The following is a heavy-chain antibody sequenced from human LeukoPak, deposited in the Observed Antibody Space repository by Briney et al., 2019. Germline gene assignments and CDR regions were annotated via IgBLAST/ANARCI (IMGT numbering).Heavy chain of an antibody. CDR3: AREIGLGLLDI. V-gene: IGHV4-34*01. Sequence: SETLSLTCAVYGGSFSGYYWSWIRQPPGKGLEWIGEINHSGSTNYNPSLKSRVTISVDTSKNQFSLKLSSVTAADTAVYYCAREIGLGLLDIWGQGTMVTVSS. D-gene: IGHD3-16*01. CDR1: GGSFSGYY. CDR2: INHSGST. J-gene: IGHJ3*02.